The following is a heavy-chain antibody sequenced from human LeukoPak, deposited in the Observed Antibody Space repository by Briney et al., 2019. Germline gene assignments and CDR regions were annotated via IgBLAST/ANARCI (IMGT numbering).Heavy chain of an antibody. CDR3: ARHVLSKRSFDS. D-gene: IGHD5-24*01. CDR2: IFHDGSS. Sequence: KSSETLSLTCNVSGASISSIFYYWGCIRQPPGEGLEWIANIFHDGSSYFNPSLKSRVTISVDRSKKFFPLKLTSVTAADTSVYYCARHVLSKRSFDSWGQGILVTVSS. V-gene: IGHV4-39*01. CDR1: GASISSIFYY. J-gene: IGHJ5*01.